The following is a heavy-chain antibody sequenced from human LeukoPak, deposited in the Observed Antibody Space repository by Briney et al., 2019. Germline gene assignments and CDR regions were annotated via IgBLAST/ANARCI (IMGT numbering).Heavy chain of an antibody. CDR1: GGTFSSYA. D-gene: IGHD3-10*01. Sequence: GASVKVSCKASGGTFSSYAISWVRQAPGQGLEWMGRIIPILGIANYAQKFQGRVTITADKSTSTAYMELSSLRSEDTAVYYCVTDRGVIIASGFDYWGQGTLVTVSS. V-gene: IGHV1-69*04. CDR2: IIPILGIA. CDR3: VTDRGVIIASGFDY. J-gene: IGHJ4*02.